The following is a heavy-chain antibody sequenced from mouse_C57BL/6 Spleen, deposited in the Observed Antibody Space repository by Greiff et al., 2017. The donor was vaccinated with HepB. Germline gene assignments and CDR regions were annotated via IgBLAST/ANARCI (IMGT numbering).Heavy chain of an antibody. D-gene: IGHD2-4*01. CDR2: ISYDGSN. CDR3: ARLGDYPYWYFDV. Sequence: EVQLQESGPGLVKPSQSLSLTCSVTGYSITSGYYWNWIRQFPGNKLEWMGYISYDGSNNYNPSLKNRISITRDTSKNQFFLKLNSVTTEDTATYYCARLGDYPYWYFDVWGTGTTVTVSS. CDR1: GYSITSGYY. V-gene: IGHV3-6*01. J-gene: IGHJ1*03.